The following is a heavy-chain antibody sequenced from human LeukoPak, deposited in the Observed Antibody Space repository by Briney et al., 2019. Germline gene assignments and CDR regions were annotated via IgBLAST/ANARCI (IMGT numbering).Heavy chain of an antibody. V-gene: IGHV3-23*01. D-gene: IGHD5-24*01. CDR1: GVNFNDAA. Sequence: GGSLRLSCAASGVNFNDAAMTWVRQAPGKGLEWVSLIASSGRNTYYTDSVRGRFTISRDNSKKTLSLQMNSLRVEDTAIYYCAKDIQLSAWGLGTMVTVSS. CDR2: IASSGRNT. J-gene: IGHJ3*01. CDR3: AKDIQLSA.